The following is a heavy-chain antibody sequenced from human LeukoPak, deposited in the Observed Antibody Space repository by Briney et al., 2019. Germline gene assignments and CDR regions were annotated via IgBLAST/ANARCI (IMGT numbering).Heavy chain of an antibody. CDR2: ISAYNGNT. CDR1: GYTFTSYG. J-gene: IGHJ3*02. Sequence: ASVKASCKASGYTFTSYGISWVRQAPGQGLEWMGWISAYNGNTNYAQKLQGRVTMTTDTSTSTAYMELRSLRSDDTAVYYCASDNGAAPGPDAFDIWGQGTMVTVSS. D-gene: IGHD6-13*01. V-gene: IGHV1-18*01. CDR3: ASDNGAAPGPDAFDI.